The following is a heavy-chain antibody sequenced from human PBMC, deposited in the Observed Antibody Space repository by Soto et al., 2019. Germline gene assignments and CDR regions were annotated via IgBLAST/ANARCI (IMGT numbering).Heavy chain of an antibody. CDR1: GGTFSSYA. CDR2: IIPIFGTA. D-gene: IGHD3-3*02. J-gene: IGHJ3*02. V-gene: IGHV1-69*13. CDR3: AREQYDASFTGAFKI. Sequence: SLQVSCKASGGTFSSYAISWVRQAPGQGLEWMGGIIPIFGTANYAQKFRGRVTITADESTSTAYMELSSLRSEDTAVYYCAREQYDASFTGAFKIWGKGKMVSV.